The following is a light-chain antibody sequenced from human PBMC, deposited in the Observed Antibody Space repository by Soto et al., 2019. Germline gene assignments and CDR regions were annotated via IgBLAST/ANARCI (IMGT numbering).Light chain of an antibody. CDR2: QDN. CDR3: QAWDSGSYV. V-gene: IGLV3-1*01. Sequence: SYELTQPPSVSVSPGQTARITCSGDKLGEKFASWYQQKPGQSPVMVIYQDNKRPSGIPERFSGSNSGNTATMTISGTQAMDEADYYCQAWDSGSYVFGSGTKLTV. CDR1: KLGEKF. J-gene: IGLJ1*01.